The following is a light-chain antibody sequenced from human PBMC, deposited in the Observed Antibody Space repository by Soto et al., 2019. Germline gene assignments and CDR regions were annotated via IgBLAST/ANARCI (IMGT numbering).Light chain of an antibody. V-gene: IGKV3-20*01. Sequence: EIVMTQSPATLSVSPGERATLSCRASRSVGTSLAWYQQRPGQPPRLIIFGASTRATGIPDRFSGSGSGTDFTLTISRLEPEDFAVYYCQQYGSSPPVTFGGGTKV. CDR2: GAS. CDR3: QQYGSSPPVT. CDR1: RSVGTS. J-gene: IGKJ4*01.